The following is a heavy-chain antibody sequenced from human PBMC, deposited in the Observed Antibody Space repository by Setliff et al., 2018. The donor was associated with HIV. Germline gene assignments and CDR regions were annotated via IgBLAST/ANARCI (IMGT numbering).Heavy chain of an antibody. D-gene: IGHD3-3*01. J-gene: IGHJ5*02. CDR2: IYYTGST. V-gene: IGHV4-39*01. CDR3: ASYYDFWGGYSFFDP. CDR1: GGSISSGSYY. Sequence: SETLSLTCTVSGGSISSGSYYWSWIRQPAGKGLEWIGRIYYTGSTYYNPSLQSRVTISVDASKNQFSLKFNSVTAADTAVYYCASYYDFWGGYSFFDPWGQGTLVTVSS.